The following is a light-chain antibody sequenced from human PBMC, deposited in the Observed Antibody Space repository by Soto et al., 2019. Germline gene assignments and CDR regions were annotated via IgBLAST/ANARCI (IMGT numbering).Light chain of an antibody. CDR1: SSDVGGYNY. J-gene: IGLJ2*01. CDR3: CSYTGSSTLVV. V-gene: IGLV2-14*01. Sequence: QSALTQPASVSGSPGQSITISCTGTSSDVGGYNYVSWYQQHPGKAPKLMIYEVSNRPSGVSNRFSGSKSGNTASLTISGLQAEDEAGYYCCSYTGSSTLVVFGGGTKVTVL. CDR2: EVS.